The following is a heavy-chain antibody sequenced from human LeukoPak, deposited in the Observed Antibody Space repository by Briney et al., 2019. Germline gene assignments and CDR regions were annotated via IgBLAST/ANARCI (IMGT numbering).Heavy chain of an antibody. CDR2: IYYSGST. Sequence: SETLSLTCTVSGGSISSSSYYWGWIRQPPGKGLEWIGSIYYSGSTYYNPSLKSRVTISVDTSKNQFSLKLSSVTAADTAVYYCARDSERLYFAYFDYWGQGTLVTVSS. CDR1: GGSISSSSYY. J-gene: IGHJ4*02. D-gene: IGHD1-1*01. V-gene: IGHV4-39*07. CDR3: ARDSERLYFAYFDY.